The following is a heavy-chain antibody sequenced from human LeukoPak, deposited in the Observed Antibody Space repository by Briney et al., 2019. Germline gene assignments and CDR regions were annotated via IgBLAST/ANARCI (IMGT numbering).Heavy chain of an antibody. D-gene: IGHD1-1*01. J-gene: IGHJ4*02. CDR2: IRKKGDNYPT. CDR3: ARVRYRNWVVDY. CDR1: GFTFSNAW. Sequence: QTGGSLRLSCAASGFTFSNAWMSWVRQAPGKGLEWVGRIRKKGDNYPTEYAASVQGRFTISRDDSNNSLYLQMDSLKAEDTAVYYCARVRYRNWVVDYWGQGILVTVSS. V-gene: IGHV3-72*01.